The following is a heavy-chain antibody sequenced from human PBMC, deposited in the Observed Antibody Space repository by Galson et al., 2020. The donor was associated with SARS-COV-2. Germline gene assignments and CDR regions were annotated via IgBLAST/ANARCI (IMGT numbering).Heavy chain of an antibody. CDR3: ARDLGYIYGKAGMAFDI. J-gene: IGHJ3*02. D-gene: IGHD5-18*01. Sequence: AQVKVSCKASGYIYNSKGISWMRQAPGQGLERMAWISTHNGNANYARKFEGRVTVTTDTSTGTAYLELRSLTSDDTAIYYCARDLGYIYGKAGMAFDIWGQGTRVTVAS. CDR1: GYIYNSKG. CDR2: ISTHNGNA. V-gene: IGHV1-18*01.